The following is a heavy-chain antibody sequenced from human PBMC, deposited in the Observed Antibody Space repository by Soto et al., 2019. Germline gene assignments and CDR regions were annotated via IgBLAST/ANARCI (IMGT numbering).Heavy chain of an antibody. Sequence: EVQLVESGGGLVQPGGSLRLSCAASGFTFSSYSMNWVRQAPGKGLEWVSYISSSSSTIYYADSVKGRFTISRDNAKNSLYLQMNSLRDEDTAVYYCARASXLHTAMDHDYWGQGTLVTVSS. CDR3: ARASXLHTAMDHDY. J-gene: IGHJ4*02. V-gene: IGHV3-48*02. CDR2: ISSSSSTI. D-gene: IGHD5-18*01. CDR1: GFTFSSYS.